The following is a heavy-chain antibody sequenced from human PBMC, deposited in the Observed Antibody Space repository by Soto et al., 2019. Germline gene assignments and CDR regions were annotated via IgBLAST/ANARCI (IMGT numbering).Heavy chain of an antibody. CDR2: ISYDGSNK. Sequence: QVQLVESGGGVVQPGRSLRLSCAASGFTFSSYGMHWVRQAPGKGLEWVAVISYDGSNKYYADSVKGRFTISRDNSKNTLYLQMNSRRAEETAVYYCAKEYYYDSSGTFDYWGQGTLVTVSS. D-gene: IGHD3-22*01. CDR3: AKEYYYDSSGTFDY. J-gene: IGHJ4*02. V-gene: IGHV3-30*18. CDR1: GFTFSSYG.